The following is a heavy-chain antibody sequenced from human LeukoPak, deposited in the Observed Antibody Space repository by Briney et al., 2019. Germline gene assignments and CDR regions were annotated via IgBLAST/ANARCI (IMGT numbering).Heavy chain of an antibody. V-gene: IGHV4-59*11. J-gene: IGHJ5*02. CDR2: IYYSGST. Sequence: SETLSLTCTVSGGSISSHYWSWIRQPPGKGLEWIGYIYYSGSTNYNPSLKSRVTISVDTSKNQFSLKLSSVTAADTAVYYCARAPASSSYYDSSGYYYSCLDPWGQGTLVTVSS. CDR3: ARAPASSSYYDSSGYYYSCLDP. D-gene: IGHD3-22*01. CDR1: GGSISSHY.